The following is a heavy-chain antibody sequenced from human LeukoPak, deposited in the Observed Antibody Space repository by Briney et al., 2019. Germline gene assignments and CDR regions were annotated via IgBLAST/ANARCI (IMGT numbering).Heavy chain of an antibody. D-gene: IGHD6-19*01. J-gene: IGHJ5*02. CDR2: IYYSGST. CDR1: GGSISSYY. Sequence: SETRSLTCTVSGGSISSYYWSWIRQPPGKGLEWIGYIYYSGSTNYNPSLKSRVTISVDTSENQFSLKLSSVTAADTAVYYCARVIAVAGEGWFDPWGQGTLVTVSS. V-gene: IGHV4-59*01. CDR3: ARVIAVAGEGWFDP.